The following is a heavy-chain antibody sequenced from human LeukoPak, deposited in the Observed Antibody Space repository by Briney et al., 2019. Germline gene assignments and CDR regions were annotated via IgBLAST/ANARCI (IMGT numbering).Heavy chain of an antibody. V-gene: IGHV4-34*01. CDR3: ARGGYDFWSGYHPLNWFDP. CDR1: GGSFSGYY. CDR2: INHSGSN. J-gene: IGHJ5*02. Sequence: SETLSLTCAVYGGSFSGYYWSWIRQPPGKGLEWIGDINHSGSNNYNPSLKRRVTISVDTSKNQFSLKLSSVTAADTAVYYCARGGYDFWSGYHPLNWFDPWGQGTLVTVSS. D-gene: IGHD3-3*01.